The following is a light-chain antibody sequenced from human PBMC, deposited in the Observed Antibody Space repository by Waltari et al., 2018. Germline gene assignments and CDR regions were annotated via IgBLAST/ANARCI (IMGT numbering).Light chain of an antibody. V-gene: IGLV2-8*01. Sequence: QSALTQPPSASGSPGQSVTISCTGTSSDVGGYNYVPWYQQHPGKAPKLLIYAVSKRPSGVPDRFSGSKSGHTASLTVSGLQAEDEADYYCNSYAGSNNFPFVFGTGTKVTVL. J-gene: IGLJ1*01. CDR2: AVS. CDR1: SSDVGGYNY. CDR3: NSYAGSNNFPFV.